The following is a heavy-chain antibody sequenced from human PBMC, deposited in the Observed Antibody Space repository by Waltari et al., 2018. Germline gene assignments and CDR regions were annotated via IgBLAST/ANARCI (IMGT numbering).Heavy chain of an antibody. CDR2: IIPIFGTA. CDR3: ASGLPPRGGVLYYFDY. Sequence: QVQLVQSGAEVKKPGSSVKVSCKASGGTFSSYAISWVRQAPGQGLEWMGGIIPIFGTANYAQKFQGRVTITTDESTSTAYMELSSLRSEDTAVYYCASGLPPRGGVLYYFDYWGQGTLVTVSS. D-gene: IGHD2-21*01. CDR1: GGTFSSYA. V-gene: IGHV1-69*05. J-gene: IGHJ4*02.